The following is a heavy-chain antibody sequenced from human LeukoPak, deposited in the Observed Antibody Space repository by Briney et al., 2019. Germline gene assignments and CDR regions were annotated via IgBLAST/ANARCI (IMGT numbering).Heavy chain of an antibody. Sequence: SETLSLTCTVSGDSIGDGDDYWSWVRQFPGKGLEWIGYIFYSGKTYYNPSLKSRLTLSVDRSKNQFSLKVTSVTAADTAVYFCARGPNYYDVDCSYYYFDHWGQGTLVTVSS. CDR1: GDSIGDGDDY. V-gene: IGHV4-31*03. CDR2: IFYSGKT. D-gene: IGHD3-22*01. J-gene: IGHJ4*02. CDR3: ARGPNYYDVDCSYYYFDH.